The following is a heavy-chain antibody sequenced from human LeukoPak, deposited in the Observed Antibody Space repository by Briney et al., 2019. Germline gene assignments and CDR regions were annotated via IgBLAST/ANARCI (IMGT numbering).Heavy chain of an antibody. CDR3: ATSTHHLLTGYYNWFDP. CDR2: ISAYNGNT. CDR1: GYTFTSYG. V-gene: IGHV1-18*01. J-gene: IGHJ5*02. D-gene: IGHD3-9*01. Sequence: ASVKVSCKASGYTFTSYGISWVRQAPGQGLEWMGWISAYNGNTNYAQKLQGRVTITADESTSTAYMELSSLRSEDTAVYYCATSTHHLLTGYYNWFDPWGQGTLVTVSS.